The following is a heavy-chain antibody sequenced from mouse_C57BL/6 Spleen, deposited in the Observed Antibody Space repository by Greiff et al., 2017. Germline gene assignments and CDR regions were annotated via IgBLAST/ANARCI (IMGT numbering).Heavy chain of an antibody. CDR2: IYPGSGST. Sequence: QVQLQQPGAELVKPGASVKMSCKASGYTFTSYWITWVKQRPGQGLEWIGDIYPGSGSTNYNENFKSKATLTVDTSSSTAYMQLSSLTSEDSAVYYCARERYYGSSPYYAMDDWGKGTSVTVSS. CDR3: ARERYYGSSPYYAMDD. V-gene: IGHV1-55*01. D-gene: IGHD1-1*01. J-gene: IGHJ4*01. CDR1: GYTFTSYW.